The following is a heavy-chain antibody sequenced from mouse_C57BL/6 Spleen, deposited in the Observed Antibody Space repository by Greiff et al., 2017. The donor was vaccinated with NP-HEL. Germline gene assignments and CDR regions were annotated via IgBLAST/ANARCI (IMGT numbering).Heavy chain of an antibody. Sequence: EVQLQQSGPELVKPGASVKMSCKASGYTFTDYNMHWVKQSHGKSLEWIGYINPNNGGTSYNQKFKGKATLTVNKSSSTAYMELRSLTSEDAAVYYCASSPYYYGSSPYAMDYWGQGTSVTVSS. CDR3: ASSPYYYGSSPYAMDY. D-gene: IGHD1-1*01. CDR1: GYTFTDYN. V-gene: IGHV1-22*01. J-gene: IGHJ4*01. CDR2: INPNNGGT.